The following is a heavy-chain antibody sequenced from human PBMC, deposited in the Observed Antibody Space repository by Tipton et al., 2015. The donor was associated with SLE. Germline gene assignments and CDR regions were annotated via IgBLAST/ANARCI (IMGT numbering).Heavy chain of an antibody. J-gene: IGHJ5*01. CDR1: GYTFTSYG. Sequence: QSGAEVKKPGASVKVSCKASGYTFTSYGISWVRQAPGQGLEWVGWMNPDRGTTGYAQKFQGRVTMTGDTSRSTAYMELNSLTSEDTAIYYCARGGDFDFWGQGTRVTVSS. CDR2: MNPDRGTT. V-gene: IGHV1-8*02. CDR3: ARGGDFDF.